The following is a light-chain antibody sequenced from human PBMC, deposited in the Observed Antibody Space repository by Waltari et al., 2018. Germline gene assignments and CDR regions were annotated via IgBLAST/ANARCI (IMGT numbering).Light chain of an antibody. V-gene: IGKV1-5*03. J-gene: IGKJ4*01. CDR1: QSISNW. CDR2: KAA. CDR3: QQYNSYSLLT. Sequence: DIQMTQSPPTLSASVGDRVTITCRASQSISNWLAWYQQKTGKDPKLLIYKAATLESGVPSRFSGSGSGTEFTLTISSLQPDDFATYYCQQYNSYSLLTFGGGTKVEIK.